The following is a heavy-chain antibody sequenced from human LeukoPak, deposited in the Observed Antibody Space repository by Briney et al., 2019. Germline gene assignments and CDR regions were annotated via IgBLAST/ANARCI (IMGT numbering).Heavy chain of an antibody. D-gene: IGHD3-10*01. CDR2: ISAYNGNT. V-gene: IGHV1-18*01. CDR1: GYTFTSYG. CDR3: ATWAITMVRGVIIGGFDY. J-gene: IGHJ4*02. Sequence: ASVKVSCKASGYTFTSYGISWVRQAPGQGLEWMGWISAYNGNTNYAQKLQGRVTMTTDTSTSTAYMELRSLRSDDTAVYYCATWAITMVRGVIIGGFDYWGQGTLVTVSS.